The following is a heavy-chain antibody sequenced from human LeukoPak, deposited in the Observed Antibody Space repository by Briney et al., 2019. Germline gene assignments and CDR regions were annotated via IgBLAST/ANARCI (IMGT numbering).Heavy chain of an antibody. V-gene: IGHV3-23*01. D-gene: IGHD2-2*02. CDR3: AKDLRRVVVPAAIDY. Sequence: GGSLRLSCAASGFTFSNYAMSWVRQTPGKGLEWVSGISGNGGSIYYADSVRGRFTISRDNSKNTLSLQMNSLRAEDTAVYYCAKDLRRVVVPAAIDYWGQGTLVTVSS. J-gene: IGHJ4*02. CDR1: GFTFSNYA. CDR2: ISGNGGSI.